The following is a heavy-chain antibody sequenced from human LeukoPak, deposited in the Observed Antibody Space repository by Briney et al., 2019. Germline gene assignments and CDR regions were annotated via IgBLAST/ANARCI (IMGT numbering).Heavy chain of an antibody. Sequence: GGSLRLSCAASGFTFTDFYMSWIRQAPGKGLEWLSDISRTSTDTNYADSVKGRFTISRDNAKNSLFLQLNSLRAEDTAVYYCARKTYYYDSGSYSKSYYFDYWGQGTLVTVSS. D-gene: IGHD3-10*01. J-gene: IGHJ4*02. CDR3: ARKTYYYDSGSYSKSYYFDY. CDR2: ISRTSTDT. CDR1: GFTFTDFY. V-gene: IGHV3-11*06.